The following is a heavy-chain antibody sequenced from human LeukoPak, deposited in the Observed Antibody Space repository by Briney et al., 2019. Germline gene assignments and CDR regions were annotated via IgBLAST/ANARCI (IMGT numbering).Heavy chain of an antibody. Sequence: GASVKVSCKASGYTFTSYGISWVRQAPGQGLEWMGWISAYNGNTNYAQKLQGRVTMTTDTSTSTAYMELRSLRSDDTAVYYCARALSYWSQNWGSPFDYWGQGTLVIVSS. CDR1: GYTFTSYG. CDR3: ARALSYWSQNWGSPFDY. CDR2: ISAYNGNT. D-gene: IGHD7-27*01. V-gene: IGHV1-18*01. J-gene: IGHJ4*02.